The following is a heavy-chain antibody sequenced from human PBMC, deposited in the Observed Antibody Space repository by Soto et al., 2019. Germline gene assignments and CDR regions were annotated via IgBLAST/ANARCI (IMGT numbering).Heavy chain of an antibody. J-gene: IGHJ6*04. D-gene: IGHD1-7*01. CDR1: GFTFSTYW. CDR3: ARDPLIGTTEYGLDV. CDR2: INNDGSNT. Sequence: GGSLRLSCAASGFTFSTYWMHWVRQPPGKGLVWVSRINNDGSNTAYADSVKGRFTISRDNAQSTLYLQMNSLRAEDTAVYYCARDPLIGTTEYGLDVWGKGTTVTVSS. V-gene: IGHV3-74*01.